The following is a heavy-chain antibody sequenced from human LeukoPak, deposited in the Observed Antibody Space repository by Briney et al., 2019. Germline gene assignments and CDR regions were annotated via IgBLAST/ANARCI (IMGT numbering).Heavy chain of an antibody. CDR3: ARGAVVVPAFDY. CDR1: GFTFRSYW. J-gene: IGHJ4*02. D-gene: IGHD2-2*01. Sequence: GSLRLSCAASGFTFRSYWMHWVRQAPGKGLEWIGEINHSGSTNYNPSLKSRVTISVDTSKNQFSLKLSSVTAADTAVYYCARGAVVVPAFDYWGQGTLVTVSS. V-gene: IGHV4-34*01. CDR2: INHSGST.